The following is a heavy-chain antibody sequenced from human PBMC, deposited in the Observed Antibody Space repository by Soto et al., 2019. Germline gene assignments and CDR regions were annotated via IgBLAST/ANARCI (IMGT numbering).Heavy chain of an antibody. D-gene: IGHD4-4*01. CDR3: AKADSNYAGRFSYYYMDV. J-gene: IGHJ6*03. Sequence: ASVKVSCKASGYTFRSYGISWVRQAPGQGLELMVWISGYNGNTHYSQMFQGKVTMTTDTSTSTAYMELRNLRSDDTAVFYCAKADSNYAGRFSYYYMDVWGTGTMVTVSS. V-gene: IGHV1-18*01. CDR1: GYTFRSYG. CDR2: ISGYNGNT.